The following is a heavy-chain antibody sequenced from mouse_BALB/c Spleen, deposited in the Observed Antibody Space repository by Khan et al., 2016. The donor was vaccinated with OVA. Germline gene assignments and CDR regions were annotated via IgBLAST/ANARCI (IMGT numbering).Heavy chain of an antibody. D-gene: IGHD4-1*01. V-gene: IGHV1S136*01. J-gene: IGHJ3*01. CDR3: AREASSWDFSFPY. Sequence: VQLKQSGPELVEPGASVKMSCKASGYTFSNYVIHWMKQKPGQGLEWIAYINPYNAGTRYNEKFKGKATLTSDISSTTAYMELNRLTSDDSAVYYCAREASSWDFSFPYWGQGTLVTVSA. CDR2: INPYNAGT. CDR1: GYTFSNYV.